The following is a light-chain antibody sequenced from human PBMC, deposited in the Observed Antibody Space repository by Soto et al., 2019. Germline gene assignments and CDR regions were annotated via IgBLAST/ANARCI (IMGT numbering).Light chain of an antibody. CDR2: DAS. CDR3: QQFNSYPRT. V-gene: IGKV1-13*02. J-gene: IGKJ3*01. CDR1: QGISSA. Sequence: AIQLTQSPSSLSASVGDRVTITCLASQGISSALAWYQQKPGQAPKLLIYDASRLESGVPSRFSGSGSGTDFTLTISSLQPEDFATYYCQQFNSYPRTFGPGTKVDIK.